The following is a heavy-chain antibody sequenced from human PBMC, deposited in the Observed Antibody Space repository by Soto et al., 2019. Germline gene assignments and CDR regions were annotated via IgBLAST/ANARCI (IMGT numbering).Heavy chain of an antibody. CDR2: IIPILGIA. Sequence: SVKVSCKASGGTFSSYTISWVRQAPGQGLEWMGRIIPILGIANYAQKFQGRVTITADKSTSTAYMELSSLRSEDTAVYYCARGSHMGNWFDPWGQGTLVTVSS. CDR1: GGTFSSYT. D-gene: IGHD2-21*01. J-gene: IGHJ5*02. V-gene: IGHV1-69*02. CDR3: ARGSHMGNWFDP.